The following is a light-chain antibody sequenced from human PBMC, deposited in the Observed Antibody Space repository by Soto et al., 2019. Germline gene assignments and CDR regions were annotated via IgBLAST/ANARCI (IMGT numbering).Light chain of an antibody. V-gene: IGKV1-12*01. CDR2: AAS. J-gene: IGKJ4*01. CDR1: QGIRSC. Sequence: DIQMTQSPSSVSASVGDRATITCRASQGIRSCLAWYQQKPGKAPKLLTYAASIFQSAVPSRFSGSGSGTDFTLNISSLQAEDVAAYYCQQANSFPRTFGGGTKVEIK. CDR3: QQANSFPRT.